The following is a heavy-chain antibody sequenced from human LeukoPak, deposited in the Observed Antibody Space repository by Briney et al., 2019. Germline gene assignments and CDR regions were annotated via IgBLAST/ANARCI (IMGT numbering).Heavy chain of an antibody. D-gene: IGHD7-27*01. J-gene: IGHJ2*01. V-gene: IGHV4-59*08. CDR3: ARRIWAHWYYDL. Sequence: SETLSFTGSVSGGTNSSYSWSWIRQPPGKGLEWIGYIYYSGSTTYNPSLKSRVTRSVDTSKHQFSLKLSSVTAADTAVYYRARRIWAHWYYDLWGRDPVDTVSS. CDR2: IYYSGST. CDR1: GGTNSSYS.